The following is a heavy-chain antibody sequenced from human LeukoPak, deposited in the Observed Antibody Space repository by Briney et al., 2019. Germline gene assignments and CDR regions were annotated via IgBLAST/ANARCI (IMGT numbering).Heavy chain of an antibody. CDR2: MYYSGST. D-gene: IGHD3-22*01. V-gene: IGHV4-34*01. CDR1: GGSFSGHY. CDR3: ASRSGYYPSYFDY. J-gene: IGHJ4*02. Sequence: PSETLSLTCAVYGGSFSGHYWSWVRQPPGKGLEWIGSMYYSGSTYYNPSLKSRVTISVDTSKNQFSLKVTSVTAADTAVYYCASRSGYYPSYFDYWGQGILVTVSS.